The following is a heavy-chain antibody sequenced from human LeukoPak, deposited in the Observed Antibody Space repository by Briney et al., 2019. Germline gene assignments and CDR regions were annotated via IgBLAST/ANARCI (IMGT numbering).Heavy chain of an antibody. CDR3: ARDFPYSSGWQFDY. CDR2: TYYDSKWHN. V-gene: IGHV6-1*01. J-gene: IGHJ4*02. CDR1: GGSVSSNSAA. Sequence: SLTLSLTCAISGGSVSSNSAAWNWFRQSPSRGLEWLGRTYYDSKWHNDYAVSVKSRITINPDTSKNQFSLQLNSVTPEDTAVYYCARDFPYSSGWQFDYWGQGTLVTVSS. D-gene: IGHD6-19*01.